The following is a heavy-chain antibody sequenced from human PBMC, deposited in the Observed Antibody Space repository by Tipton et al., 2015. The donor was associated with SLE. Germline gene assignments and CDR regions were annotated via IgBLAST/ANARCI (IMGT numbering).Heavy chain of an antibody. D-gene: IGHD2-15*01. Sequence: QVQLVQSGAEVKKPGSSVKVSCKASGGTFSNYAISWVRQAPGQGLEWMGGIIPIFGTANYAQKFQGRVTLTADKSTSTAYTELSSLRSEDTAVYYCARRRMVAATHYYYGMDVWGQGTTVTVSS. V-gene: IGHV1-69*06. J-gene: IGHJ6*02. CDR3: ARRRMVAATHYYYGMDV. CDR1: GGTFSNYA. CDR2: IIPIFGTA.